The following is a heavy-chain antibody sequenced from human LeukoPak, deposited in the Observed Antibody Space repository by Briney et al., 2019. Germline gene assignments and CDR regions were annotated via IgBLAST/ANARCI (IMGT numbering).Heavy chain of an antibody. J-gene: IGHJ5*02. CDR1: GFTFSRYG. Sequence: PGGSLRLSRAASGFTFSRYGMHWVRQAPGKGLEWLAFISYDGSNKYYADSVKGRFIISRDNSKNTLYLQMNSLRAEDTAVYYCAKNGIVVVVPTNWFDPWGQGTLVTISS. CDR2: ISYDGSNK. CDR3: AKNGIVVVVPTNWFDP. D-gene: IGHD2-15*01. V-gene: IGHV3-30*18.